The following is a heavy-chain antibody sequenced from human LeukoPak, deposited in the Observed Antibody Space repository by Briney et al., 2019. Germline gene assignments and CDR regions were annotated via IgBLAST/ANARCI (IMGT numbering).Heavy chain of an antibody. J-gene: IGHJ4*02. CDR1: GFTFYDYA. CDR3: AKGTSSGYYLPQPFDY. Sequence: GGSLRLSCAASGFTFYDYAMHWVRQAPGKGLEWVSGVSWNSGSIGYADSVKGRFTISRDNAKNSLYLQMNSLRAEDTALYYCAKGTSSGYYLPQPFDYWGQGTLVTVSS. V-gene: IGHV3-9*01. CDR2: VSWNSGSI. D-gene: IGHD3-22*01.